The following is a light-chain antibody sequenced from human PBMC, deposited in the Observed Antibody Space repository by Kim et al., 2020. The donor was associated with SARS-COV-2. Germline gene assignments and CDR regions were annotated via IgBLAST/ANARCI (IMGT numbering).Light chain of an antibody. J-gene: IGLJ3*02. CDR3: QTWGTGIWV. CDR2: LNGDGSH. Sequence: QPVLTQSPSASASLGASVKLTCTLSSGHSSYAIAWHQQQPEKGPRYLMKLNGDGSHSKGDGIPDRFSGSSSGAERYLTISSLQSEDEADYYCQTWGTGIWVFGGGTQLTVL. CDR1: SGHSSYA. V-gene: IGLV4-69*01.